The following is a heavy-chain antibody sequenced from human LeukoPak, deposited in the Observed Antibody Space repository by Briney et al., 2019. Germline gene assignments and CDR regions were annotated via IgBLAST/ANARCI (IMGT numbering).Heavy chain of an antibody. CDR3: AKGTQMYYYDSSGSAIDY. V-gene: IGHV3-23*01. Sequence: QPGGSLRLSCAASGFTFSSYSMNWVRQAPGKGLEWVSAISGSGGSTYYADSVKGRFTISRDNSKNTLYLQMNSLRAEDTAVYYCAKGTQMYYYDSSGSAIDYWGQGTLVTVSS. J-gene: IGHJ4*02. CDR1: GFTFSSYS. D-gene: IGHD3-22*01. CDR2: ISGSGGST.